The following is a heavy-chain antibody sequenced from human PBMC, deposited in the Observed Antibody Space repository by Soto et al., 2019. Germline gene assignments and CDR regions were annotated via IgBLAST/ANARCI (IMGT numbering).Heavy chain of an antibody. J-gene: IGHJ4*02. Sequence: EVLLVESGGGLVKPGGSLRLSCAASGFTFHTDSMNWVRQAPGKGLEWVSSIDSGSNFIHYADSVKGRFTISRDNANNSLYLQMNSLRAEDSAVYYCASAGGTYWGQGALVTVSS. CDR3: ASAGGTY. V-gene: IGHV3-21*01. CDR2: IDSGSNFI. D-gene: IGHD2-8*02. CDR1: GFTFHTDS.